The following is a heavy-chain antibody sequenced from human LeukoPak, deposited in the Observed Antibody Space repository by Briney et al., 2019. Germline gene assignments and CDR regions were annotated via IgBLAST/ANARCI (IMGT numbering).Heavy chain of an antibody. J-gene: IGHJ5*02. V-gene: IGHV3-21*01. CDR3: ARDPYTGSMFDL. CDR2: MGHFAGDI. CDR1: GFSFKSVS. Sequence: GGSLRLSCVVTGFSFKSVSLSWVRQAPGEGLEWVAFMGHFAGDIFYADSVKGRFNISRDDAKASVYLQMNSLRVDDTAVYFCARDPYTGSMFDLWGHGTLVTVSS. D-gene: IGHD1-1*01.